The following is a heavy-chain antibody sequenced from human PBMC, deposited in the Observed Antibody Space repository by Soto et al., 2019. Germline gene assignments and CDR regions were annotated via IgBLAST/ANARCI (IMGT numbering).Heavy chain of an antibody. CDR2: INPSGGST. CDR1: GYTFTSYY. CDR3: ARGAGDIVGATGFDY. J-gene: IGHJ4*02. D-gene: IGHD1-26*01. V-gene: IGHV1-46*01. Sequence: ASVKVSCKASGYTFTSYYMHWVRQAPGQGLEWMGIINPSGGSTSYAQKFQGRVTMTRDTSTSTVYMELSSLRSEDTAVYYCARGAGDIVGATGFDYWGQGTLVTVSS.